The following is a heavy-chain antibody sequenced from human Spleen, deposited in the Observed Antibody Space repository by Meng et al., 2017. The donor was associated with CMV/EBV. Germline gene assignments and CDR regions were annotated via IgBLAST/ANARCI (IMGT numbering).Heavy chain of an antibody. CDR3: ARERTIVGALGYYYYGMDV. D-gene: IGHD1-26*01. Sequence: GESLKISCAASGFTFSSYGMHWVRQAPGKGLEWVAFIRYDGSDKFYADSVKGRFTISRDNSKNTLYLQMNSLRAEDTAVYYWARERTIVGALGYYYYGMDVWGQGTTVTVSS. CDR1: GFTFSSYG. J-gene: IGHJ6*02. CDR2: IRYDGSDK. V-gene: IGHV3-30*02.